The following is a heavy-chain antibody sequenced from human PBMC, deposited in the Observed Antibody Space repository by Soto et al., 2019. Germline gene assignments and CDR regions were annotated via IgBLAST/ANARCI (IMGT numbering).Heavy chain of an antibody. D-gene: IGHD2-15*01. J-gene: IGHJ3*02. CDR3: ARRSVCRSCYWYDI. CDR2: ISGSGDNT. Sequence: PGGSLRLSCAASGFTFSSYAMSWVRQAPGKGLEWVSAISGSGDNTFYADSVKGRFTISRDDSKNTLYLQMNSLRAEDTAVYYCARRSVCRSCYWYDIWGQGTMVTVSS. CDR1: GFTFSSYA. V-gene: IGHV3-23*01.